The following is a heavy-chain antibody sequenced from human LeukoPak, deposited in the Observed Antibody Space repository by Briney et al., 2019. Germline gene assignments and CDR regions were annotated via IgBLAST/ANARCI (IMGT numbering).Heavy chain of an antibody. Sequence: GGSLRLSCTASGFSFSGHWMHWARQLPGKGLVWVTRISPTGSTTSYADSVKGRFTVSRDNAKNTLYLQVNNLRAEDTAVYYCARGPNSNWSGLDFWGQGTLLTVSS. CDR1: GFSFSGHW. CDR2: ISPTGSTT. J-gene: IGHJ4*02. D-gene: IGHD6-6*01. V-gene: IGHV3-74*01. CDR3: ARGPNSNWSGLDF.